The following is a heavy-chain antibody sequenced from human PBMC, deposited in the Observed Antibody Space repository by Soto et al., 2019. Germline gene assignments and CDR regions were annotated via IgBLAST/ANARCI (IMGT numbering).Heavy chain of an antibody. V-gene: IGHV4-61*01. J-gene: IGHJ4*02. Sequence: QVQLQESGPGLLKPSETLSLTCSVSGGSVSNKTYYWSWIRQPPGKRLEWIGYVYYSGTTNYNPSLKRRVTISVDLSKTQFSLRLSSVTTADTALYYCARTTAVPNTLRSRYFFDYWGQGTLVTVSS. CDR1: GGSVSNKTYY. CDR2: VYYSGTT. D-gene: IGHD4-17*01. CDR3: ARTTAVPNTLRSRYFFDY.